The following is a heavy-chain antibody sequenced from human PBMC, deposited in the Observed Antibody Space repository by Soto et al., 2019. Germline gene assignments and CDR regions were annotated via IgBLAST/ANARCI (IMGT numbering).Heavy chain of an antibody. CDR1: GYTFTRYG. CDR2: ISGYNGDT. V-gene: IGHV1-18*01. Sequence: QVQLVQSGGEVKKPGASVKVSCKTSGYTFTRYGISWVRQAPGQGLEWMGWISGYNGDTNYAQKFQDRVTMTIDTSTTTVYMELRSLTSDDTAVYYCAKNGPLPYYYYGMDVWGQGTTVTVSS. J-gene: IGHJ6*02. D-gene: IGHD1-26*01. CDR3: AKNGPLPYYYYGMDV.